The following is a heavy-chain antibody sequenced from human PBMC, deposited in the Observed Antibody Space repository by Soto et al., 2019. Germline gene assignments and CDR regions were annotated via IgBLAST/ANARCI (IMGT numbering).Heavy chain of an antibody. V-gene: IGHV3-21*01. CDR2: ISSSSSYI. D-gene: IGHD5-18*01. CDR1: GFTFSSYS. CDR3: ARDLVDTAMVTDDY. J-gene: IGHJ4*02. Sequence: LRLSCAASGFTFSSYSMNWVRQAPGKGLEWVSSISSSSSYIYYADSVKGRFTISRDNAKNSLYLQMNSLRAEDTAVYYCARDLVDTAMVTDDYWGQGTLVTVSS.